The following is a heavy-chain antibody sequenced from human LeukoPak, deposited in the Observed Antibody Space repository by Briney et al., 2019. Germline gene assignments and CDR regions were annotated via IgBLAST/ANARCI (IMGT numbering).Heavy chain of an antibody. CDR2: ISSSSYI. D-gene: IGHD3-22*01. CDR3: ARGHQGRGDYYIFDY. Sequence: GGSLRLSCAASGFTFSSYSMNWVRQAPGKGREGVSSISSSSYIYYADSVKGRFTISRDNAKNSLYMQMNSVRAEDTAVYYCARGHQGRGDYYIFDYWGQGTLVTVSS. V-gene: IGHV3-21*01. CDR1: GFTFSSYS. J-gene: IGHJ4*02.